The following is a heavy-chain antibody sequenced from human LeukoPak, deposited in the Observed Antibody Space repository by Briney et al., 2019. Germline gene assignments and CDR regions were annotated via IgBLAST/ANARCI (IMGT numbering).Heavy chain of an antibody. CDR3: ARGAKKSYDSSGYFFDY. Sequence: PSETLSLTSAVYGYSISSGYYWGWIRQPPGKGLGWIGSIYHSVSTYYNPSLKSRVTISVDTSKNQFSLKLSSVTAADTAVYYCARGAKKSYDSSGYFFDYWGQGTLVTVSS. D-gene: IGHD3-22*01. J-gene: IGHJ4*02. V-gene: IGHV4-38-2*01. CDR2: IYHSVST. CDR1: GYSISSGYY.